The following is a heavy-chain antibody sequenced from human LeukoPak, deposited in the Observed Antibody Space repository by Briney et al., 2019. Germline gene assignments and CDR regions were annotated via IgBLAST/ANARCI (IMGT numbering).Heavy chain of an antibody. CDR3: PRDFYHRVPFDY. J-gene: IGHJ4*02. CDR1: GYTFTSYG. D-gene: IGHD2/OR15-2a*01. Sequence: ASVKVSCKASGYTFTSYGISWVRQAPGQGLEWMGWISAYNGNTNYAQKLQGRVTMITDTSTSTAYMELRSLRSDDTAVYYCPRDFYHRVPFDYWGQGTLVTVSS. V-gene: IGHV1-18*01. CDR2: ISAYNGNT.